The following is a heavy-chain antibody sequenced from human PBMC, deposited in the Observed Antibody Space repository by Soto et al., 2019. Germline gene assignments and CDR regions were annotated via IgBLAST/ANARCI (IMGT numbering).Heavy chain of an antibody. CDR3: ASSYGSGYRAFDF. CDR2: VNPILSMS. V-gene: IGHV1-69*04. Sequence: QVQLVQSGAEVKRPGSSVKVSCKASGDTFNFYSINWVRQAPGLGLEWMGRVNPILSMSNYAQRFQGRVTMTADKSTSTAYMELSRLISEDAAIYYCASSYGSGYRAFDFWGQGALVTVSS. J-gene: IGHJ4*02. CDR1: GDTFNFYS. D-gene: IGHD3-10*01.